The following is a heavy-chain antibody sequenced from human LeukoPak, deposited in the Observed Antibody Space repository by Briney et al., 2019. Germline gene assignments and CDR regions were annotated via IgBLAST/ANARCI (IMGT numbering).Heavy chain of an antibody. CDR2: IYSSGTT. Sequence: SETLSLTCTVSGGSITIYYWSWIRQPAGKGLEWIGRIYSSGTTNYNPSLKSRVTISVDKSKNQLSLNLTSVTAADTAVYYCAREVPAAITVVDVWGKGTMVTVSS. V-gene: IGHV4-4*07. CDR3: AREVPAAITVVDV. D-gene: IGHD2-2*01. J-gene: IGHJ6*04. CDR1: GGSITIYY.